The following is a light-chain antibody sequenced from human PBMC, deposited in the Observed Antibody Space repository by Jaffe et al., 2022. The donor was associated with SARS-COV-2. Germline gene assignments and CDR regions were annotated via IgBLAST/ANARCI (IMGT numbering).Light chain of an antibody. V-gene: IGKV3-11*01. CDR1: QSVKTN. CDR3: QQRSSWLT. J-gene: IGKJ4*01. Sequence: EIVLTQSPATLSLSPGERASLSCRASQSVKTNVAWYQQRPGQAPRLLIYDASNRATGIPARFSGSGSGTDFTLTISSLEPEDFAVYYCQQRSSWLTFGGGTKVEI. CDR2: DAS.